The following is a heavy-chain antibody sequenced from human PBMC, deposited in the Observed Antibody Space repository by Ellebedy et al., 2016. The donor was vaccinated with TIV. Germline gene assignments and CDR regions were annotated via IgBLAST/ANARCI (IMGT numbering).Heavy chain of an antibody. V-gene: IGHV3-74*01. J-gene: IGHJ4*02. D-gene: IGHD3-10*01. CDR2: INIDGSST. CDR3: ARAQRGGLWDYFDS. Sequence: GESLKISXAASGFTFSSYWMHWVRQAPGKGLVWVSRINIDGSSTSYADSVKGRFTISRDNAKNTLYLQMNSLRGEDTAVYYGARAQRGGLWDYFDSWGQGTLVTVSS. CDR1: GFTFSSYW.